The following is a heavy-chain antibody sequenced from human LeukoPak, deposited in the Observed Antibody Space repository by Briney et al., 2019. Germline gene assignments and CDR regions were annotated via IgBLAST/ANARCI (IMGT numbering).Heavy chain of an antibody. V-gene: IGHV3-21*01. CDR2: ISSSSSYI. J-gene: IGHJ6*02. D-gene: IGHD3-3*01. Sequence: GGSLRLSCAASGFTFSSYSMNWVRQAPGKGLEWVSSISSSSSYIYYADSVKGRFTISRDNAKNSLYLQMNSLRAEDTAVYHCARDLGLTIFGVVIKSHYYYGMDVWGQGTTATVSS. CDR1: GFTFSSYS. CDR3: ARDLGLTIFGVVIKSHYYYGMDV.